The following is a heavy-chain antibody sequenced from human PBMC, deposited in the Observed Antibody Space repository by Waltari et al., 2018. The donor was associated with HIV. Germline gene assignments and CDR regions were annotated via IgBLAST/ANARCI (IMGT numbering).Heavy chain of an antibody. Sequence: QVQLVQSGAEVKKPGASVKVSCKASGYTFTSYAMHWVRQAPGQRLEWMGWINAGNGNTKYSQKFQGRVTITRDTSASTAYMELSSLRSEDTAVYYCAREFFLVAVALRPYFDYWGQGTLVTVSS. D-gene: IGHD6-19*01. CDR1: GYTFTSYA. J-gene: IGHJ4*02. CDR2: INAGNGNT. V-gene: IGHV1-3*01. CDR3: AREFFLVAVALRPYFDY.